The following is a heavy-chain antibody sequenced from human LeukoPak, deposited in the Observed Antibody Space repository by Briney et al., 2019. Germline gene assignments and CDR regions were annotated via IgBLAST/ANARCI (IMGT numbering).Heavy chain of an antibody. CDR1: GFTFGSSA. V-gene: IGHV3-23*01. Sequence: GGSLRLSCAASGFTFGSSAMNWVRQAPGKGLEWVSSISGSGGSTYFADSVKGRFTISRDNSKNTLYLQINSLRAEDTALYYCAKGLTYVDGLDYWGQGTLVTVSS. J-gene: IGHJ4*02. CDR3: AKGLTYVDGLDY. CDR2: ISGSGGST. D-gene: IGHD2-21*01.